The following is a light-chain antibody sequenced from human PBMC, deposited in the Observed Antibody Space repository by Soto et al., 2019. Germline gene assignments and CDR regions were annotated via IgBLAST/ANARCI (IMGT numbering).Light chain of an antibody. CDR3: QQYGKSPRT. Sequence: VMTQSPATLSVARGERATLSCRAGQTVLTNLAWYQQKPGQAPRLLLYGASTRATGIPDRFSGSGSGTDFTLTISRLEPEDFAVYYCQQYGKSPRTFGQGTKVDIK. CDR1: QTVLTN. CDR2: GAS. J-gene: IGKJ1*01. V-gene: IGKV3-20*01.